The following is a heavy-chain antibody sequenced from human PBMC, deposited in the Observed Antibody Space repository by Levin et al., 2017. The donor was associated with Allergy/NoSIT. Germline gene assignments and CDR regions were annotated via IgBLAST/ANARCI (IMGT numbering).Heavy chain of an antibody. CDR3: ARDNAVTKPYYYYYGMDV. V-gene: IGHV4-59*01. J-gene: IGHJ6*02. CDR1: GGSISSYY. CDR2: IYYSGST. Sequence: GSLRLSCTVSGGSISSYYWSWIRQPPGKGLEWIGYIYYSGSTNYNPSLKSRVTISVDTSKNQFSLKLSSVTAADTAVYYCARDNAVTKPYYYYYGMDVWGQGTTVTVSS. D-gene: IGHD4-11*01.